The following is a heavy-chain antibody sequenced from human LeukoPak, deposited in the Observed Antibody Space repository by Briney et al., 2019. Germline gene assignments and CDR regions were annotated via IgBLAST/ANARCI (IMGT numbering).Heavy chain of an antibody. CDR1: GFTFSSYA. J-gene: IGHJ4*02. Sequence: SGGSLRLSCAASGFTFSSYAMSWVRQAPGKGLEWVSAISGSGGSTYYADSVKGRFTISRDNPKNTLYLQMNSLRADDTAVYYCAAREYRKYSSSWYVFNYWGQGTLVTVSS. CDR2: ISGSGGST. D-gene: IGHD6-13*01. CDR3: AAREYRKYSSSWYVFNY. V-gene: IGHV3-23*01.